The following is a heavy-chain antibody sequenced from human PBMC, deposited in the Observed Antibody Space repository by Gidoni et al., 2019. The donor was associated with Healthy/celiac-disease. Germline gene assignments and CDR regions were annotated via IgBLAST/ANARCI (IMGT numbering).Heavy chain of an antibody. CDR3: ATSIAVAGTSGVDY. CDR2: ISYDGSNK. J-gene: IGHJ4*02. Sequence: QVQLVESGAGVVQPGRSLRLSCAAPGFTFSRYGMHWVRQAPGKGLEWVAVISYDGSNKYYADSVKGRFTISRDNSKNTLYLQMNSLRAEDTAVYYCATSIAVAGTSGVDYWGQGTLVTVSS. CDR1: GFTFSRYG. V-gene: IGHV3-30*03. D-gene: IGHD6-19*01.